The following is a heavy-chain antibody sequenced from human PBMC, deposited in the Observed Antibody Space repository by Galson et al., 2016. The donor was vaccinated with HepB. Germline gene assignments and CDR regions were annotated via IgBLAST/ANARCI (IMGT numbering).Heavy chain of an antibody. D-gene: IGHD2-15*01. V-gene: IGHV3-23*01. CDR2: ISGSDSGT. J-gene: IGHJ4*02. CDR3: AKYPNCTVGSCYSPSPTI. CDR1: GFTFSSYD. Sequence: SLRLSCAAFGFTFSSYDMSWVRQAPGKGLEWVSAISGSDSGTYYAHSVQGRFTISRDNSKNTLYLQTNILRAEDTALYYCAKYPNCTVGSCYSPSPTIWGQGTLVTVSS.